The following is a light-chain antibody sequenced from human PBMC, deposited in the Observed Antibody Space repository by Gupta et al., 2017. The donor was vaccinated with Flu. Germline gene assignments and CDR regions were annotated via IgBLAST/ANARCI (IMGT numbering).Light chain of an antibody. CDR2: GTS. CDR3: QQRHRSPRT. CDR1: QNIDNG. J-gene: IGKJ1*01. V-gene: IGKV1-39*01. Sequence: SLSLSVGVRFTLTCRASQNIDNGVNWYQQKPGKEPKLLIYGTSRRLSGVPSRFSGSGSETELTLTISSLQREDFATYSCQQRHRSPRTFGPGTRVEIK.